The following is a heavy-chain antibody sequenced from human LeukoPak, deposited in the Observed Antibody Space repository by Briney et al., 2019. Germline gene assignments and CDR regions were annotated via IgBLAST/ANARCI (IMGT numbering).Heavy chain of an antibody. CDR1: GFTFGSYG. J-gene: IGHJ4*02. Sequence: PGGSLRLSCAASGFTFGSYGMHWVRQAPGKGLEWVAFIRYDGSNKYYADSVKGRFTIFRDNTKNTLYLQMNSLRPEDTAIYYCAKDLILSGSSAQGLDYWGQGTLVTVSS. CDR3: AKDLILSGSSAQGLDY. CDR2: IRYDGSNK. V-gene: IGHV3-30*02. D-gene: IGHD5-12*01.